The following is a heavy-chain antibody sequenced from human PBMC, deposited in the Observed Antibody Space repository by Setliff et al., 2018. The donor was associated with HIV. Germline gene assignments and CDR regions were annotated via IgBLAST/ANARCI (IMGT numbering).Heavy chain of an antibody. D-gene: IGHD6-19*01. CDR2: INHSGST. CDR3: ARGPPGSSIGWYVGY. CDR1: GGTFSGFY. V-gene: IGHV4-34*01. Sequence: SETLSLTCAVYGGTFSGFYWNWIRQPPGKGLEWIGEINHSGSTNYNPSLKSRVTISVDTSKNQFSLRLSSVIAADTAVYYCARGPPGSSIGWYVGYWGQGTLVTVSS. J-gene: IGHJ4*02.